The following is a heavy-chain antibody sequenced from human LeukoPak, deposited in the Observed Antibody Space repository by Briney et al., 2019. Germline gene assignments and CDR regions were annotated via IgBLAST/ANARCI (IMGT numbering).Heavy chain of an antibody. CDR1: GFTLSSYA. V-gene: IGHV3-23*01. D-gene: IGHD3-22*01. J-gene: IGHJ4*02. CDR3: YIPYYDTSAYKGY. CDR2: ISGSGGST. Sequence: PGGSLRLSCAASGFTLSSYAMTWVRQAPGEGLEWVSAISGSGGSTYYADSVKGRFTISRDNSKNTLYLQMNSLRAEDTAVYYCYIPYYDTSAYKGYWGQGTLVTVSS.